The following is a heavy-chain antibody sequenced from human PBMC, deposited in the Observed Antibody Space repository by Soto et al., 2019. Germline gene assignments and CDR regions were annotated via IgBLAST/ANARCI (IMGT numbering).Heavy chain of an antibody. CDR3: AAGKRGGYGSYYYSLDV. D-gene: IGHD3-10*01. V-gene: IGHV1-69*06. J-gene: IGHJ6*02. CDR2: FIPIFGKA. CDR1: GGAFDDVV. Sequence: QVQLVQSGAEVKKPGSSVKVSCKASGGAFDDVVLSWVRQAPGQGLEWMGGFIPIFGKANYAQKFQGGVTITADKSTTTVYMELNSLKSEDTAVYYCAAGKRGGYGSYYYSLDVWGQGTTVTVSS.